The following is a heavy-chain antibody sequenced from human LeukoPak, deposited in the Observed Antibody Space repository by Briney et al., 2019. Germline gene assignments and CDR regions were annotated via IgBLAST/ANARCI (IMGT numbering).Heavy chain of an antibody. D-gene: IGHD4-23*01. CDR3: ARDHPYDYGGNSDWFDP. J-gene: IGHJ5*02. Sequence: GASVKVSCKASGYTFTGYYMHWVRQAPGQGLEWMGWINPNSGGTNYAQKFQGRVTVTRDTSISTAYMELSRLRSDDTAVYHCARDHPYDYGGNSDWFDPWGQGTLVTVSS. V-gene: IGHV1-2*02. CDR2: INPNSGGT. CDR1: GYTFTGYY.